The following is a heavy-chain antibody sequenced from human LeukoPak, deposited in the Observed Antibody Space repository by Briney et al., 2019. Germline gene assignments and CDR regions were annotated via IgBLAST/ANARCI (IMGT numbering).Heavy chain of an antibody. V-gene: IGHV3-7*01. CDR3: ATDSGAQRY. CDR2: LKHDGREK. Sequence: GGSLRLSCAASGFTFSSYGMHWVRQAPGKGLEWVANLKHDGREKSYVDSVKGRFSISRDNAKNSLYLQIDSLRAEDTAVYYCATDSGAQRYWGQGTLATVSS. D-gene: IGHD1-26*01. J-gene: IGHJ4*02. CDR1: GFTFSSYG.